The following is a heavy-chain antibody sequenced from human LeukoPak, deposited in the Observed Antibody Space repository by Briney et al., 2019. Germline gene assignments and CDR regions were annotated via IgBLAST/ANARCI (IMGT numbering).Heavy chain of an antibody. CDR1: GGTFSSYA. D-gene: IGHD3-16*02. J-gene: IGHJ4*02. V-gene: IGHV1-69*01. Sequence: ASVKVSCKASGGTFSSYAISWVRQAPGQGLEWMGGIIPIFGTANYAQKFQGRVTITADESTSTAYMELSSLRSEDTAVYYCARGGGPELSFHYFDYWGQGTLVTVSS. CDR3: ARGGGPELSFHYFDY. CDR2: IIPIFGTA.